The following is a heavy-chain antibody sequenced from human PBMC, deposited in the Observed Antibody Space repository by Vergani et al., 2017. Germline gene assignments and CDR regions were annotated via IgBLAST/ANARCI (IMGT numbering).Heavy chain of an antibody. CDR2: IYYSGST. D-gene: IGHD2-2*01. V-gene: IGHV4-61*10. CDR1: GGSVSSGSYY. J-gene: IGHJ4*02. Sequence: QVQLQESGPGLVKPSETLSLTCTVSGGSVSSGSYYWSWIRQPAGKGLEWIGYIYYSGSTNYNPSLKSRVTISVDTSKNQFSLKLSSVTAADTAVYYCARHEGRYCSSTSCFFDYWGQGTLVTVSS. CDR3: ARHEGRYCSSTSCFFDY.